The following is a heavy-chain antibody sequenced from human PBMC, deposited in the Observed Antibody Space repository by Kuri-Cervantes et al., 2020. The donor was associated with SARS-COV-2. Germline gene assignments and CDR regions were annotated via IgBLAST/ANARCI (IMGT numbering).Heavy chain of an antibody. Sequence: GGFLRCSCAASGFTFSSYWMSWVPQAPGKGLGWVSNIKQDGSEKYYVDSVEGRFTISRDNAKNSLFLQMNSLRAEDTAVYYCARLTTVTPPSSYWYFDLWGRGTLVTVSS. CDR1: GFTFSSYW. CDR3: ARLTTVTPPSSYWYFDL. J-gene: IGHJ2*01. D-gene: IGHD4-17*01. V-gene: IGHV3-7*01. CDR2: IKQDGSEK.